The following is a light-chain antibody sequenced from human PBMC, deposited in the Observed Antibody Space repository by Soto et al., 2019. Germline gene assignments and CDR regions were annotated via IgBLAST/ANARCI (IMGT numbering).Light chain of an antibody. CDR3: TSWTTSTTMI. V-gene: IGLV2-14*03. CDR2: DVN. CDR1: SSDIGAYNY. Sequence: QSALTQPASVSGSPGQSITISCTGTSSDIGAYNYVSWYQQHPGKAPKLMIYDVNIRPSGVSKRFSGSKSGNTASLTISGLQDEDEADYYCTSWTTSTTMIFGGGTKVTVL. J-gene: IGLJ2*01.